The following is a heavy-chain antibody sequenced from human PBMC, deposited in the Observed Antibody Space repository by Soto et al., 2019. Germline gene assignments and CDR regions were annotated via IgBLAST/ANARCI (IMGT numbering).Heavy chain of an antibody. V-gene: IGHV1-69*04. CDR1: GGTFSSYS. CDR2: VIPILGMA. D-gene: IGHD3-3*01. J-gene: IGHJ4*02. Sequence: SVKVSCKASGGTFSSYSFSWVRQAPGQGLEWMGRVIPILGMANYAQKFQGRVTITADKSTSTVYMEMSSLRSDDTAVYYCARVRQYYDFWSGYFLWGQGTLVTVSS. CDR3: ARVRQYYDFWSGYFL.